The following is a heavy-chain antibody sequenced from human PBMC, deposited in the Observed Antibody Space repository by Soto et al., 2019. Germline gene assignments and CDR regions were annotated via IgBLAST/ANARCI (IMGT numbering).Heavy chain of an antibody. D-gene: IGHD3-10*01. Sequence: YAGSCVRKNKGKGLEWVSAISGSGGSTYYADSVKDRFTICRDNSKNTLYLQMNSLRAEDTAVYYCAKGGLLLWFEGPRRYYYSGMDFRRKGTTVTVSS. CDR3: AKGGLLLWFEGPRRYYYSGMDF. J-gene: IGHJ6*04. CDR1: YA. V-gene: IGHV3-23*01. CDR2: ISGSGGST.